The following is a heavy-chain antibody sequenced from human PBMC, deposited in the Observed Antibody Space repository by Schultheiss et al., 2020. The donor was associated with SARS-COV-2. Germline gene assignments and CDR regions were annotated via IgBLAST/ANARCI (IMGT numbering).Heavy chain of an antibody. J-gene: IGHJ4*02. CDR2: ISYDGSNK. V-gene: IGHV3-30*01. CDR1: GFTFSSYA. D-gene: IGHD3-10*01. CDR3: ARGNTARWGYGYYFDY. Sequence: GGSLRLSCAASGFTFSSYAMHWVRQAPGKGLEWVAVISYDGSNKYYADSVKGRFTISRDNSKNTLYLQMNSLRAEDTAVYYCARGNTARWGYGYYFDYWGQGTLVTVSS.